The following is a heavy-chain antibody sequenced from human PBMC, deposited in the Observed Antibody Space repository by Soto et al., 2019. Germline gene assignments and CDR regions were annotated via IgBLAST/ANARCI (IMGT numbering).Heavy chain of an antibody. Sequence: SGPTLVNPTQTLTLTCTFSGFSLSTSGMCVSWIRQPPGKALDWLARIDWDDDKYYSTSLKTRLTISKDTSKNQVVLTMTNMDPVDTATYYCARIEARFLEWLAFDYWGQGTLVTVSS. CDR1: GFSLSTSGMC. CDR3: ARIEARFLEWLAFDY. CDR2: IDWDDDK. D-gene: IGHD3-3*01. V-gene: IGHV2-70*11. J-gene: IGHJ4*02.